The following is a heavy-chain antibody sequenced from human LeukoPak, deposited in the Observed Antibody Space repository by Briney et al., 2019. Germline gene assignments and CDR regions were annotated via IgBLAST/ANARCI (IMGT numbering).Heavy chain of an antibody. D-gene: IGHD3-22*01. CDR2: INHSGST. CDR1: GGSFSGYY. J-gene: IGHJ3*02. CDR3: ARGAPHYYDSSGYYQEGPFDI. V-gene: IGHV4-34*01. Sequence: PSETLSLTCAVYGGSFSGYYWSWIRQPPGKGLEWIGEINHSGSTNYNPSLKSRVTISVDTSKNQFSLKLSSVTAADTAVYYCARGAPHYYDSSGYYQEGPFDIWGQGTMVSVSS.